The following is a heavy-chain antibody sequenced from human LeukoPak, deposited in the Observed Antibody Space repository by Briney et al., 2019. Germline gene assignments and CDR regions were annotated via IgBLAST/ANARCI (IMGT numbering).Heavy chain of an antibody. CDR2: TYYRSKWYY. V-gene: IGHV6-1*01. J-gene: IGHJ6*02. CDR3: AYGMDV. Sequence: SQTLSLTCAISGDSVLSNRAAWNWIRQSPSRGLEWLGRTYYRSKWYYDYAESVKSRIAINPDSSKSQFSLQLNSVTPEDTAVYYCAYGMDVWGQGTTVTVSS. CDR1: GDSVLSNRAA.